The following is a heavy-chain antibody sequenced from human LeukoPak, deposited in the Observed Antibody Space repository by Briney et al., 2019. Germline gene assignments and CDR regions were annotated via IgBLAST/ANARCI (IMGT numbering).Heavy chain of an antibody. CDR3: VRDKTTTVTTHHFDY. J-gene: IGHJ4*02. V-gene: IGHV1-46*01. Sequence: ASVKVSCTGSGYTFTSYYIHCVRQTPRQGLEWVGIINPSGGSTSYAQKFQGRVTMTTDTSTSAVYMEMRSLRAEDTPVYFCVRDKTTTVTTHHFDYWGQGTLVTVSS. CDR1: GYTFTSYY. CDR2: INPSGGST. D-gene: IGHD4-17*01.